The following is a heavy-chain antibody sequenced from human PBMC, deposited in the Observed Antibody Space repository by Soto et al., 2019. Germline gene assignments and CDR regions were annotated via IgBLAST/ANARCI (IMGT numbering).Heavy chain of an antibody. CDR2: IYPGDSDT. Sequence: GESLKISCKGSGYSFTIYWIGWVRQMPGKSLEGVGIIYPGDSDTRYSPSFQGQVTISADKSISTAYLQWSSLKASDTAMYYCARQASTIFGVVKDYYYYYGMDVWGQGTTVTVSS. V-gene: IGHV5-51*01. J-gene: IGHJ6*02. CDR3: ARQASTIFGVVKDYYYYYGMDV. CDR1: GYSFTIYW. D-gene: IGHD3-3*01.